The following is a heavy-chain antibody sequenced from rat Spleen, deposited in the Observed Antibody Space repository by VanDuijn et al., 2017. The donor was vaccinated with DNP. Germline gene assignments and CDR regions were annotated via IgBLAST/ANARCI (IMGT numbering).Heavy chain of an antibody. CDR1: GFTFSNYG. Sequence: EVQLVESGGGLVQPGRSLKLSCAASGFTFSNYGLAWVRQAPTKGLEWVASISSGGDITDYRDSVKGRFTISRDDAKNTQYLQMDSLRSEDTATDYCARHEEYSSYVYGFAYWGRGTLVTVSS. D-gene: IGHD1-2*01. J-gene: IGHJ3*01. CDR3: ARHEEYSSYVYGFAY. CDR2: ISSGGDIT. V-gene: IGHV5S13*01.